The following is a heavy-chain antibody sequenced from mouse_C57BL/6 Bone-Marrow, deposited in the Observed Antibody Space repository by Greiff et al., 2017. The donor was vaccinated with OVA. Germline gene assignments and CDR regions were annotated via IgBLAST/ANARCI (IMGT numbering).Heavy chain of an antibody. V-gene: IGHV1-81*01. J-gene: IGHJ4*01. CDR2: IYPRSGNT. Sequence: VQLVESGAELARPGASVKLSCKASGYTFTSYGISWVKQRTGQGLEWIGEIYPRSGNTYYNEKFKGNATLTADKSSSTAYMELRSLTSEDSAVYFCAVFKGAYYYAMDYWGQGTSVTVSS. CDR3: AVFKGAYYYAMDY. CDR1: GYTFTSYG.